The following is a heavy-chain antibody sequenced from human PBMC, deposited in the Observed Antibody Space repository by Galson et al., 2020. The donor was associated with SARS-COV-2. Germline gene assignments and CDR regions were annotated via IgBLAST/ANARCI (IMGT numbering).Heavy chain of an antibody. CDR3: AREDYDSSGWNDWFDP. Sequence: ASVKVSCKASGYTFTSYAMNWVRQAPGQGLEWMGWISAYNGNTNYAQKLQGRVTMTTDTSTSTAYMELRSLRSDDTAVYYCAREDYDSSGWNDWFDPWGQGTLVTVAS. D-gene: IGHD3-22*01. V-gene: IGHV1-18*01. J-gene: IGHJ5*02. CDR1: GYTFTSYA. CDR2: ISAYNGNT.